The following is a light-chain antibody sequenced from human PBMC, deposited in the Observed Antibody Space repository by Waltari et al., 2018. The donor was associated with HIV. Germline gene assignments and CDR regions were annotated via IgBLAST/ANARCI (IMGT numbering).Light chain of an antibody. Sequence: SYEVTHPPSVSVSPGQKARITCSGDASPNQYVYWYHQKPGQAPVLVMYKDSERPAGIPGRFSGSSSGTTVTLTISGVQAEDEADYYCQSADNSGTFVIFGGGTKLTVL. J-gene: IGLJ2*01. CDR3: QSADNSGTFVI. V-gene: IGLV3-25*03. CDR1: ASPNQY. CDR2: KDS.